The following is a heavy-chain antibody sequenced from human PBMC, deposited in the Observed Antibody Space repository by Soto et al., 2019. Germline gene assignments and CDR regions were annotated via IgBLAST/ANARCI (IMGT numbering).Heavy chain of an antibody. V-gene: IGHV4-59*01. J-gene: IGHJ6*03. Sequence: SETLSLTCTLSGGSISSYYWNWIRQPPGKGLEWIGYIYYSGSTNYNPSLKSRVTISVDTSKNQFSLKLSSVTAADTAVYYCAREIRGYSGYDAYYYYMDVWGKGTTVTVSS. CDR1: GGSISSYY. CDR3: AREIRGYSGYDAYYYYMDV. D-gene: IGHD5-12*01. CDR2: IYYSGST.